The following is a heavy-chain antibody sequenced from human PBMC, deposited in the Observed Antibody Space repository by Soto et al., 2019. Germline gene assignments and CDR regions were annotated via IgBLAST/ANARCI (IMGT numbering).Heavy chain of an antibody. J-gene: IGHJ5*02. CDR1: GFTFSSYA. Sequence: GGSLRLSCAASGFTFSSYAMSWVRQAPGKGLEWVSTISDTGGGTFYAGSVKGRFTISRDNSKNTLYLQMHSLRADDSAIYFCAVGRHKTSGSNTWFDPWGRGTLVTVS. CDR2: ISDTGGGT. V-gene: IGHV3-23*01. D-gene: IGHD3-22*01. CDR3: AVGRHKTSGSNTWFDP.